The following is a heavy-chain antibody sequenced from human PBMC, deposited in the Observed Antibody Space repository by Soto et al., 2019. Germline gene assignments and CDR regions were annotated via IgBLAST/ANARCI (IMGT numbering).Heavy chain of an antibody. CDR3: ANYENWNPGHY. Sequence: GGSLRLSCAASGFTFSSYGMHWVRQAPGKGLEWVAVISYDGSNKYYADSVKGRFTISRDNSKNTLYPQMNSLRAEDTAVYYCANYENWNPGHYWGQGTLVTVSS. CDR1: GFTFSSYG. J-gene: IGHJ4*02. CDR2: ISYDGSNK. V-gene: IGHV3-30*18. D-gene: IGHD1-1*01.